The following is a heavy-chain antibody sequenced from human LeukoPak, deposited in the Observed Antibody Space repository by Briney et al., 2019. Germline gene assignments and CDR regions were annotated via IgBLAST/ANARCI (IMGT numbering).Heavy chain of an antibody. CDR3: ASGTTVTNFAY. V-gene: IGHV4-4*02. D-gene: IGHD4-17*01. CDR2: IYHSGTP. J-gene: IGHJ4*02. Sequence: SGTLSLTCAVSGGSISSSYWWSWVRQPPGKGLEWIGNIYHSGTPYYNPSLKSRVTLSVDRSKNQFSLKMTSVTAADTAVYYCASGTTVTNFAYWGQGTLVTVSS. CDR1: GGSISSSYW.